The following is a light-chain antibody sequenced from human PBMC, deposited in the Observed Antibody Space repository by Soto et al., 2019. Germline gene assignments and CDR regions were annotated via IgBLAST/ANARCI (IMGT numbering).Light chain of an antibody. Sequence: QSVLTQPPSVSGAPGQTVTISCTGSSSNIGGNSVSWYQQLPGTAPKLLIYDDNKRPSGIPDRFSGPKSGTSATLGITGFQTGDEADYYCGSWDSSLSAYVFGTGTKV. V-gene: IGLV1-51*01. CDR2: DDN. J-gene: IGLJ1*01. CDR3: GSWDSSLSAYV. CDR1: SSNIGGNS.